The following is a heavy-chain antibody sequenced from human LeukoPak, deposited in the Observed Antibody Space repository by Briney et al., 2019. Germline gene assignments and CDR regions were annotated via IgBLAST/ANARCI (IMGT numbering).Heavy chain of an antibody. CDR2: IRPSGDNT. CDR1: GFTFSSYD. J-gene: IGHJ5*02. V-gene: IGHV3-23*01. D-gene: IGHD6-19*01. CDR3: ARVAGWHWFDP. Sequence: GGSLRLSCAASGFTFSSYDMTWVRQAPGRGLEWVSSIRPSGDNTYYGDSVKGRFTVSRDNSKDTVYLEMNNMRVDDTAVYYCARVAGWHWFDPWGQGTLVTVSS.